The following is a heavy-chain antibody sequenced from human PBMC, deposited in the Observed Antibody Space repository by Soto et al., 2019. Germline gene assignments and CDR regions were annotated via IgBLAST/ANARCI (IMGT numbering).Heavy chain of an antibody. Sequence: QVQLVQSGAEVKKPGASVKVSCKASGYTFTNYYIHWVRQAPGKGLEWMGIINPSGGSTDYTQKFQDRVTMSRDTSTSTVYMELSSLRSEDTAVYYWAKDRHYPRDYFHYWGQGTLVTVSS. CDR2: INPSGGST. CDR1: GYTFTNYY. CDR3: AKDRHYPRDYFHY. D-gene: IGHD3-10*01. V-gene: IGHV1-46*01. J-gene: IGHJ4*02.